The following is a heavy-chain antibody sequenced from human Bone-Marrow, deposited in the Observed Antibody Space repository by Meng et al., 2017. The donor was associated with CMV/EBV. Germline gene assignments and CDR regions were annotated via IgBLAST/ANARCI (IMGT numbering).Heavy chain of an antibody. Sequence: ASVKVSCKASGYTFTGYYMHWVRQAPGQGLEWMGWISAYNGNTNYAQKLQGRVTMTTDTSTSTAYMELRSLRSDDTAVYYCARARYSYGSAGDYWGQGTLVTVSS. J-gene: IGHJ4*02. CDR2: ISAYNGNT. V-gene: IGHV1-18*04. CDR3: ARARYSYGSAGDY. CDR1: GYTFTGYY. D-gene: IGHD5-18*01.